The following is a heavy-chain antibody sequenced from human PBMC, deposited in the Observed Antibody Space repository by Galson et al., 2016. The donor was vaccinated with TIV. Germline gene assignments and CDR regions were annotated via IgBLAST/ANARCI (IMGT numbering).Heavy chain of an antibody. CDR3: ARDRVVDATYYYYYYGMDV. CDR1: GLSVSINY. V-gene: IGHV3-66*02. Sequence: SLRLPCAASGLSVSINYMTWVRQAPGKGLEWVSLISDGGKTYYPDSVKGRFTISRDNSKSTLYLQMNRLRVEDTAVYYCARDRVVDATYYYYYYGMDVWGQGTAVTVS. CDR2: ISDGGKT. J-gene: IGHJ6*02. D-gene: IGHD5-12*01.